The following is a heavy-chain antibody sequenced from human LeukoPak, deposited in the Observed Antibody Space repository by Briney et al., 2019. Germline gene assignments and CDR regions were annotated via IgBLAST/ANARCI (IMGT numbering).Heavy chain of an antibody. D-gene: IGHD2-21*01. CDR3: AKSPNYSFDF. V-gene: IGHV3-23*01. CDR2: ISGSGGST. J-gene: IGHJ4*02. Sequence: GGSLRLSCAASGFTFSSYAMSWVRQAPGKGLEWVSAISGSGGSTYYADSVKGRFTISRDNSKNTLYLQMNSLRAEDTAIYFCAKSPNYSFDFWGQGTLVTVSS. CDR1: GFTFSSYA.